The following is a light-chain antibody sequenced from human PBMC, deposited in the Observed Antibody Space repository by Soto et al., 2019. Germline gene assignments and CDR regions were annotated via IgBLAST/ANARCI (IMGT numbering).Light chain of an antibody. CDR3: QTWATGIVV. CDR2: LNSDGSH. J-gene: IGLJ2*01. CDR1: SGHSYYA. V-gene: IGLV4-69*01. Sequence: QPVLTQSPSASASLGASVRLTCTLSSGHSYYAIAWHQQQPEKGPRYLMRLNSDGSHSKGDGIPDRFSGSSSGAERYLTISSLQSEDEADYYCQTWATGIVVFGGGTKVTVL.